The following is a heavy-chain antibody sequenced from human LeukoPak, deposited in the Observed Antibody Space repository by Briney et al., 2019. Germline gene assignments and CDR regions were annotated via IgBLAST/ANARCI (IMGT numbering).Heavy chain of an antibody. V-gene: IGHV6-1*01. J-gene: IGHJ4*02. CDR1: GDSLSSNIAA. Sequence: SQTLSVSCAISGDSLSSNIAAWNWIRQSPSSGLEWQGRTYYRSKWYNEYVETVKTRITINAHTPKHQFSWQLNSLTPEDTAVYCCGRGPGLLDYWGQGTLVTGYS. CDR3: GRGPGLLDY. CDR2: TYYRSKWYN.